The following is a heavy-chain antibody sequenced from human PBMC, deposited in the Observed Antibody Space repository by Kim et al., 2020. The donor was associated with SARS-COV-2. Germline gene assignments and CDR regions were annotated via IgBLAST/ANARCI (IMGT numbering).Heavy chain of an antibody. CDR1: GGSFSGYY. CDR2: INHSGST. CDR3: ARASRRFLSGPFAY. J-gene: IGHJ4*02. Sequence: SETLSLTCAVYGGSFSGYYWSWIRQPPGKGLEWIGEINHSGSTNYNPSLKSRVTISVDTSKNQFSLKLSSVTAADTAVYYCARASRRFLSGPFAYWGQGT. V-gene: IGHV4-34*01. D-gene: IGHD3-3*01.